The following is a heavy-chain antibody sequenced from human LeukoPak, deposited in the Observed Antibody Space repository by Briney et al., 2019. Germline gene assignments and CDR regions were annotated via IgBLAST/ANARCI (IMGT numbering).Heavy chain of an antibody. J-gene: IGHJ4*02. CDR3: TRVGPVLLWFGELSSSYYFYY. D-gene: IGHD3-10*01. CDR1: GFTFGDYA. Sequence: PGRSLRLSCTASGFTFGDYAMSWFRQAPGKGLEWVGFIRSKAYGGTTEYAASVKGRFTISRDDSKSIAYLQMNSLKPEDTVVYYCTRVGPVLLWFGELSSSYYFYYWGQGTLVTVSS. V-gene: IGHV3-49*03. CDR2: IRSKAYGGTT.